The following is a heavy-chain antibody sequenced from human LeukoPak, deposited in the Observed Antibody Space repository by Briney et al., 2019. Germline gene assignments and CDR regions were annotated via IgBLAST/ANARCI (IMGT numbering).Heavy chain of an antibody. Sequence: GGSLRLSCAASGFTFSSYAMTWVRQAPGKGLEWVSVISGSGGSTYYADSVKGRFTISRDNSKNTLCLQMNSLRAEDTAVYYCAKYDSSGYYFDYWGQGTLVTVSS. CDR3: AKYDSSGYYFDY. J-gene: IGHJ4*02. CDR1: GFTFSSYA. V-gene: IGHV3-23*01. CDR2: ISGSGGST. D-gene: IGHD3-22*01.